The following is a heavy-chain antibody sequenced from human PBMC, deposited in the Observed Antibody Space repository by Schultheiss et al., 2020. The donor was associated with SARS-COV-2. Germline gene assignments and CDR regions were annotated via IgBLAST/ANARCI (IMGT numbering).Heavy chain of an antibody. CDR3: AHSARHYYYYGMDV. CDR2: IYWNDDK. Sequence: QTLSLTCTFSGFSLSTSGMRVSWIRQPPGKALEWLALIYWNDDKRYSPSLKSRLTITKDTSKNQVVLTMTNMDPVDTATYYCAHSARHYYYYGMDVWGQGTTVTVSS. D-gene: IGHD1-1*01. CDR1: GFSLSTSGMR. J-gene: IGHJ6*02. V-gene: IGHV2-5*08.